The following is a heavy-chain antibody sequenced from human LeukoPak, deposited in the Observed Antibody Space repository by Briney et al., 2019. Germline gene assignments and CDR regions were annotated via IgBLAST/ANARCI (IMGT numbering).Heavy chain of an antibody. Sequence: ASVKVSCKASGYTFTGYYMHWVRQAPGQGLEWMGWINPNSGGTNYAQKFQGRVTMTRDTSISTAYMELSRLRSDDTAVYYCARDPGLVGASYSSDYWGQGTLVTVSS. CDR1: GYTFTGYY. J-gene: IGHJ4*02. CDR2: INPNSGGT. CDR3: ARDPGLVGASYSSDY. D-gene: IGHD1-26*01. V-gene: IGHV1-2*02.